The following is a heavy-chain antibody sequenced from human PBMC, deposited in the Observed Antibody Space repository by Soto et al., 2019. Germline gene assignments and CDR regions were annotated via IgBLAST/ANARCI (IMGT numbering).Heavy chain of an antibody. D-gene: IGHD3-9*01. J-gene: IGHJ2*01. CDR3: ARHFDVDPSLDHYYFDL. CDR2: IYASGRT. CDR1: GVSITPYF. V-gene: IGHV4-4*07. Sequence: AETLSLTCTVSGVSITPYFWSWIRQPAGEAPEWLGHIYASGRTTYNPSLKSRVTMFVSQTQVSLRLTSVTAADTAVYYCARHFDVDPSLDHYYFDLWGRGALVTVSS.